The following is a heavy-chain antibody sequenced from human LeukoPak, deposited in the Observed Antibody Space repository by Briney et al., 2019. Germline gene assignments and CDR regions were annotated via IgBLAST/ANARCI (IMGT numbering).Heavy chain of an antibody. CDR3: ARGVLDYDFWSGYAIHNWFDP. CDR1: GGSIRSSYYY. V-gene: IGHV4-39*07. Sequence: SETLSLTCTVSGGSIRSSYYYWGWIRQPPGKGLEWIGSIYDSGSTYYNPSLKSRVTISVDTSKNQFSLKLSSVTAADTAVYYCARGVLDYDFWSGYAIHNWFDPWGQGTLVTVSS. J-gene: IGHJ5*02. D-gene: IGHD3-3*01. CDR2: IYDSGST.